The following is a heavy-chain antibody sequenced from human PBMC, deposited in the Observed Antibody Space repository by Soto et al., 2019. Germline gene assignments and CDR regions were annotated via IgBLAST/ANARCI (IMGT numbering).Heavy chain of an antibody. CDR3: ARGITLELMYYYGMDV. Sequence: SETLSLTCTVSGGSISSSSYYWGWIRQPPGKGLEWIGKINYSGSTNYNPSLKSRVTISVDTSKNQFSLKLSSVTAADTAVYYCARGITLELMYYYGMDVWGQGTTVTVSS. CDR2: INYSGST. V-gene: IGHV4-39*07. CDR1: GGSISSSSYY. J-gene: IGHJ6*02. D-gene: IGHD1-26*01.